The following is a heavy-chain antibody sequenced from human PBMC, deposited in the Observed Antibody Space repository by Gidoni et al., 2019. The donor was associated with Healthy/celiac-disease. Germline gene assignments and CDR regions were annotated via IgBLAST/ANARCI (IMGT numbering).Heavy chain of an antibody. CDR1: GGSISSYY. Sequence: QVQLQESGPGLVKPSETLSLTCTVPGGSISSYYWSWIRQPPGKGLEWIGYIYYSGSTNYNPSLKSRVTISVDTSKNQFSLKLISVTAADTAVYYCARVLSIAARPGFDYWGQGTLVTVSS. J-gene: IGHJ4*02. D-gene: IGHD6-6*01. V-gene: IGHV4-59*01. CDR2: IYYSGST. CDR3: ARVLSIAARPGFDY.